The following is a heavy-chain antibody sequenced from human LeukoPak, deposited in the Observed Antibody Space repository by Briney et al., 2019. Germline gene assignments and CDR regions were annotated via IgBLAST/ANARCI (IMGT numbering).Heavy chain of an antibody. Sequence: GESLKISCKGSGYSFTSYWIAWVRQMPGKGLEWMGIIYPGDSDARYSPSFQGQVTISADKSITTAYLQWSSLKASDTAMYYCARLLQYCSGSSCWPNWYFDVWGRGTLVTVSS. D-gene: IGHD2-15*01. J-gene: IGHJ2*01. V-gene: IGHV5-51*01. CDR3: ARLLQYCSGSSCWPNWYFDV. CDR1: GYSFTSYW. CDR2: IYPGDSDA.